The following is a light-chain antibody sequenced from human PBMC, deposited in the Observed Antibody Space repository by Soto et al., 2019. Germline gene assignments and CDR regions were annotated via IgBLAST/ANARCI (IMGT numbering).Light chain of an antibody. Sequence: QSVLTQPASVSGSPGQSITISCTGTSSDVGGYNYVSWYQQHPGKAHKIMIYDVSNRPSGVSNRFSGSKSGNTASLTIFGLQAEDEADYYCSSYTSSSTLNVFGTGTKVTVL. CDR2: DVS. CDR1: SSDVGGYNY. CDR3: SSYTSSSTLNV. V-gene: IGLV2-14*01. J-gene: IGLJ1*01.